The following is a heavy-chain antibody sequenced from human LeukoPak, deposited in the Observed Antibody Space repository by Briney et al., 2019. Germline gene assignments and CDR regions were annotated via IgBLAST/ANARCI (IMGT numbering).Heavy chain of an antibody. V-gene: IGHV4-39*07. J-gene: IGHJ4*02. Sequence: SETLSLTCTVSGGSISSSSFYWGWIRQPPGKGLEWIGTIFYSGSTYYNPSLKSRVTMSVDTSKNQFSLKLSSVTAADTAVYYCVRANHFDYWGQGTLVTVSS. CDR1: GGSISSSSFY. CDR3: VRANHFDY. D-gene: IGHD1-14*01. CDR2: IFYSGST.